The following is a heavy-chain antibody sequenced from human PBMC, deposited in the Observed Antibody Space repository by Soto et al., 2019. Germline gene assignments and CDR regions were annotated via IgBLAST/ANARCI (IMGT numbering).Heavy chain of an antibody. J-gene: IGHJ6*02. V-gene: IGHV4-39*01. CDR1: GGSISSSRYY. CDR3: ARYYYGSGSYVYGYYYYYYGMDV. Sequence: SETLALTSTVCGGSISSSRYYGGWIRQPPGKGLEWIGCIYYSGSTYYNPSLKSRVTISVDTSKNQFSLKLSSVTAADTAVYYCARYYYGSGSYVYGYYYYYYGMDVWGQGTTVTVSS. D-gene: IGHD3-10*01. CDR2: IYYSGST.